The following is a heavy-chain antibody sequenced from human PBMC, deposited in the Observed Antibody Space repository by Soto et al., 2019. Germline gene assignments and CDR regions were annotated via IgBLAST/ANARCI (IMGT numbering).Heavy chain of an antibody. CDR2: IKQDGSEK. D-gene: IGHD2-2*01. CDR1: GFTFSSYW. V-gene: IGHV3-7*01. Sequence: GGSLRLSCAASGFTFSSYWMSWVRQAPGKGLEWVANIKQDGSEKYYVDSVKGRFTISRDNAKNSLYLQMNSLRAEDTAVYYCARDWFDIVVVPAAGFDYWGQGTLVTVSS. J-gene: IGHJ4*02. CDR3: ARDWFDIVVVPAAGFDY.